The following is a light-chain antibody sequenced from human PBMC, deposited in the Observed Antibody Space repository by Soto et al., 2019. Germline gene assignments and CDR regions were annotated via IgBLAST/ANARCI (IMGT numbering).Light chain of an antibody. J-gene: IGLJ2*01. CDR2: LNSDGSH. CDR3: QTWGSGIVV. Sequence: QSVLTQSPSASASLGASVTLTCTLSSGHSNYAIAWHQQQSEKGPRYLMKLNSDGSHRKGDGIPDHFSSSSSGAERYLTISSLQSEDEADYYCQTWGSGIVVFGRGTKLTVL. V-gene: IGLV4-69*01. CDR1: SGHSNYA.